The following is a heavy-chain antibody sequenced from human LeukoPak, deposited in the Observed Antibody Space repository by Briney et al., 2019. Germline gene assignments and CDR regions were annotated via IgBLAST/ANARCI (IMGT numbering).Heavy chain of an antibody. CDR1: GGTFSSYA. D-gene: IGHD3-22*01. J-gene: IGHJ4*02. CDR3: ARGYDSSGYYYVPFDY. V-gene: IGHV1-69*13. CDR2: IIPIFGTA. Sequence: ASVKVSCKASGGTFSSYAISWVRQAPGQGLEWMGGIIPIFGTANYAQKFQGRVTITADESTSTAYMELSSLRSKDTAVYYCARGYDSSGYYYVPFDYWGQGTLVTVSS.